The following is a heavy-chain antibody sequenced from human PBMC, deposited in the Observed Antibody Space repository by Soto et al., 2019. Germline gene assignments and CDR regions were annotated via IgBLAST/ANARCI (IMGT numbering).Heavy chain of an antibody. V-gene: IGHV3-74*01. J-gene: IGHJ4*02. CDR3: AREGAMGVDY. CDR1: GFTFNTHW. D-gene: IGHD1-26*01. Sequence: GGSLRLSCTASGFTFNTHWMHWVRQAPGKGLVWVSRIYFDGITTNYADCVKGRLTVSRDNAKNTVYLHVNTLRDEDTAVYYCAREGAMGVDYWGQGTLVTVSS. CDR2: IYFDGITT.